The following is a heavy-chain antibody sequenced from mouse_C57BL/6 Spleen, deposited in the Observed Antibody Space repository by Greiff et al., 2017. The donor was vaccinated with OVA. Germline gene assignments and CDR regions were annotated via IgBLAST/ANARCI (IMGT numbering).Heavy chain of an antibody. J-gene: IGHJ2*01. D-gene: IGHD2-4*01. V-gene: IGHV1-42*01. CDR3: ARKDYDGYYFDY. Sequence: EVKLVESGPELVKPGASVKISCKASGYSFTGYYMNWVKQSPEKSLEWIREINPSTGGTTYNQKFKAKATLTVDKSSSTAYMQLKSLTSEDSAVYYCARKDYDGYYFDYWGQGTTLTVSS. CDR2: INPSTGGT. CDR1: GYSFTGYY.